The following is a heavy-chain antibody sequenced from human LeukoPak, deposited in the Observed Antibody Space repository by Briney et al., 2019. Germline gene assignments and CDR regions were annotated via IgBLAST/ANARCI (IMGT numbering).Heavy chain of an antibody. Sequence: GGSLRLSCAASGFTFSDYYMIWIRQAPGKGLEWISYITSSGTTIYYADSVKGRFTISRDNSKNTLYLQMNSLRAEDTAVYYCAAKYYYGSGSLDYWGQGTLVTVSS. CDR3: AAKYYYGSGSLDY. CDR1: GFTFSDYY. D-gene: IGHD3-10*01. V-gene: IGHV3-11*04. CDR2: ITSSGTTI. J-gene: IGHJ4*02.